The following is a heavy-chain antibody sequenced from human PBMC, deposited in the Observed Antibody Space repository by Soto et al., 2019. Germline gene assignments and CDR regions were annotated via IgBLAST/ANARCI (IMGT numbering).Heavy chain of an antibody. J-gene: IGHJ6*02. CDR1: GFTFSDYF. CDR2: ISSSRSDI. V-gene: IGHV3-21*01. Sequence: QLVESGGGLVKPGGSLRLSCAASGFTFSDYFMNWVRQAPGKGLEWVSSISSSRSDIYYADSVKGRFTISRDNAQNSLYLQMNSLTAEDTAVYHCARGDYYHYGLDVWGQGTTVTVYS. CDR3: ARGDYYHYGLDV. D-gene: IGHD3-16*01.